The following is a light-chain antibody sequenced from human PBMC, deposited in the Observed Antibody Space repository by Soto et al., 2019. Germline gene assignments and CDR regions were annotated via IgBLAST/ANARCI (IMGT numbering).Light chain of an antibody. CDR2: DVS. J-gene: IGKJ2*01. CDR1: QTISSS. V-gene: IGKV1-5*01. CDR3: QQYHTFSYT. Sequence: DIPMTQSPSTLSASVGDIVTITCRASQTISSSLAWYQQQPGKAPQLLIYDVSTLKRVVPSRFSGSRSGTEFTLSISSLQPDYFATYYCQQYHTFSYTFGQGTSLESK.